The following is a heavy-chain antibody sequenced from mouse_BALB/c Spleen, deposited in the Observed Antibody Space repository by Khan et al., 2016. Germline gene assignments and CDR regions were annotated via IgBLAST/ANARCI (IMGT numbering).Heavy chain of an antibody. V-gene: IGHV9-3-1*01. CDR2: INTNTGET. J-gene: IGHJ2*01. CDR3: AASIAKVRATRRSY. CDR1: GYTFTNSG. D-gene: IGHD1-1*01. Sequence: QIQLVQSGPELKKPGETVKISCKASGYTFTNSGINWVRQAPGQGLEWMDWINTNTGETTYADDFKGRFAFSLETSASTAYLQINNLKNEDTARYFCAASIAKVRATRRSYWGQGTTLTVSS.